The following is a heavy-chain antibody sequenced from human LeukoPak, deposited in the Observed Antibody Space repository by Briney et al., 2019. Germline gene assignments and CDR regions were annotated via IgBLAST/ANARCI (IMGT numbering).Heavy chain of an antibody. CDR2: IYTSGST. D-gene: IGHD3-3*01. CDR3: ASDGGGNFWSGYYLVYY. J-gene: IGHJ4*02. CDR1: GGSFSGYY. V-gene: IGHV4-59*10. Sequence: SETLSLTCAVYGGSFSGYYWSWIRQPAGKGLEWIGRIYTSGSTNYNPSLKSRVTMSVDTSKNQFSLKLSSVTAADTAVYYCASDGGGNFWSGYYLVYYWGQGTLVTVSS.